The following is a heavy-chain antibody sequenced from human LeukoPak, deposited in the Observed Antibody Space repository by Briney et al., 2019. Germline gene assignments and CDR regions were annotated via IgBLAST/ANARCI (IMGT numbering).Heavy chain of an antibody. J-gene: IGHJ4*02. D-gene: IGHD3-10*01. V-gene: IGHV3-48*01. CDR2: ISTSSRST. CDR1: GFTFSSYA. CDR3: ARSAVRGVACDY. Sequence: QSGGSLRLSCAASGFTFSSYAMHWVRQAPGKGLEWLSYISTSSRSTYYADSVKGRFTISRDNAKNTLFLDMHSLRPGDSAVYYCARSAVRGVACDYWGQGTLLTVSS.